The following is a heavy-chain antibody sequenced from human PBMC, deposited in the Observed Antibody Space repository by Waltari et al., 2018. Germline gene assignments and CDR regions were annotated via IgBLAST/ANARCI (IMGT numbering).Heavy chain of an antibody. V-gene: IGHV5-51*01. J-gene: IGHJ4*02. Sequence: EVQLVQSGAEVKKPGESLRIYCKGSGYTFSIYWIAWVRQVPGKGLVWMGIIFPGDSDTRYSPSFQGQVTISADMSISTAYLQWSSLKASDTAIYYCARGRSGSYPDWGQGTLVTVSS. D-gene: IGHD1-26*01. CDR1: GYTFSIYW. CDR2: IFPGDSDT. CDR3: ARGRSGSYPD.